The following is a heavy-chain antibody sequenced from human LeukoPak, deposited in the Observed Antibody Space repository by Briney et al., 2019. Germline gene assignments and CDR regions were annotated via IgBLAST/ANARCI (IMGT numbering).Heavy chain of an antibody. CDR1: GYSLTDYY. V-gene: IGHV1-2*06. CDR3: ARGDSSSPLYYFDY. J-gene: IGHJ4*02. Sequence: ASVKVSCKASGYSLTDYYMHWVRQAPGQGLEWKGRINPNSGGTNYAQKFQGRVTITADESTSTAYMELSSLRSEDTAVYYCARGDSSSPLYYFDYWGQGTLVTVSS. D-gene: IGHD3-22*01. CDR2: INPNSGGT.